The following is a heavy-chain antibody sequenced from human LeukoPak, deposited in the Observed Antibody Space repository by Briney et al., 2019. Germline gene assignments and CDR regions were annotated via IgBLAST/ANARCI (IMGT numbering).Heavy chain of an antibody. CDR1: GYTFTSYG. J-gene: IGHJ6*02. CDR3: ARVLLWFGEDYYYYYYGMDV. CDR2: ISAYNGNT. V-gene: IGHV1-18*01. D-gene: IGHD3-10*01. Sequence: ASVKVSCKASGYTFTSYGISWVRQAPGQGLEWMGWISAYNGNTNYAQKLQGRVTMTTDTSTSTAYMELRSLRSDDTAVYYCARVLLWFGEDYYYYYYGMDVWGQGTTVTVSS.